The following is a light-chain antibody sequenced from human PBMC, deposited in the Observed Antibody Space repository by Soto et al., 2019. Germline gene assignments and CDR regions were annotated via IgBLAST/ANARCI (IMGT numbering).Light chain of an antibody. J-gene: IGKJ2*01. V-gene: IGKV1-33*01. CDR3: QQSDALPYT. CDR1: HDISTC. CDR2: DAS. Sequence: DIQMTQSPSSLSASVGDRVTITCQASHDISTCLNWYQHKPGKTPNLLIYDASNLKTGVPSRFSGGGSGTDFTFTISSLQPEDLATYFCQQSDALPYTFGQGTKLAIK.